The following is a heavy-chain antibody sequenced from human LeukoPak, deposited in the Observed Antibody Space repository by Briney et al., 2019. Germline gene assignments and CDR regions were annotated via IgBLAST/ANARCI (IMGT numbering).Heavy chain of an antibody. V-gene: IGHV3-23*01. D-gene: IGHD3-10*01. Sequence: GGSLRLSCAASGFTFSSYAMSWVRQAPGKGLEWVSAISGSGGSTYYADSVKGRFTISGDNSKNTLHLQMNSLRAEDTAVYYCAKDDGTSITMVRGTLYYYGMDVWGQGTTVTVSS. CDR1: GFTFSSYA. CDR3: AKDDGTSITMVRGTLYYYGMDV. J-gene: IGHJ6*02. CDR2: ISGSGGST.